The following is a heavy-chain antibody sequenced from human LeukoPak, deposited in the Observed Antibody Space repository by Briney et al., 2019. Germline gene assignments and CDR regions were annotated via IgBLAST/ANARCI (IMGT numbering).Heavy chain of an antibody. CDR2: IYYSGST. D-gene: IGHD6-19*01. CDR1: GGSISSYY. CDR3: ARDDRSGWYYFDY. J-gene: IGHJ4*02. V-gene: IGHV4-59*01. Sequence: SETLSLTCTVSGGSISSYYWSWIRQPPGKGLEWIGYIYYSGSTNYNPSLKSRVTIPVDTSKNQFSLKLSSVTAADAAVYYCARDDRSGWYYFDYWGQGTLVTVSS.